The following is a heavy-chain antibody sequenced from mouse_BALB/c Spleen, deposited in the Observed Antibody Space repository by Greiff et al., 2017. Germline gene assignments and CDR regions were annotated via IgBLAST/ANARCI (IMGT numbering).Heavy chain of an antibody. V-gene: IGHV3-2*02. CDR2: ISYSGST. Sequence: EVQLQQSGPGLVKPSQSLSLTCTVTGYSITSDYAWNWIRQFPGNKLEWMGYISYSGSTSYNPSLKSRISITRDTSKNQFFLQLNSVTTEDTATYYWARLRGYAMDYWGQGTSVTVSS. J-gene: IGHJ4*01. D-gene: IGHD2-12*01. CDR1: GYSITSDYA. CDR3: ARLRGYAMDY.